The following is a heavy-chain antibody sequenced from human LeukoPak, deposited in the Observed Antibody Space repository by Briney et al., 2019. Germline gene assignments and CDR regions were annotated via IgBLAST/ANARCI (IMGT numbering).Heavy chain of an antibody. V-gene: IGHV4-38-2*02. CDR2: IYHSGST. D-gene: IGHD3-10*01. J-gene: IGHJ4*02. Sequence: SETLSLTCTVSGYSISSGYYWGWIRQPPGKGLEWIGSIYHSGSTYYNPSLKSRVTISVDTSKNQFSLKLSSVTAADTAVYYCARDVGDYYGSGSGYWGQGTLVTVSS. CDR3: ARDVGDYYGSGSGY. CDR1: GYSISSGYY.